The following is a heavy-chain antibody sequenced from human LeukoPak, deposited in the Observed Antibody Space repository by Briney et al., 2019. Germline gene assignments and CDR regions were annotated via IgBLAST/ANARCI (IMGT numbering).Heavy chain of an antibody. J-gene: IGHJ4*02. D-gene: IGHD1-26*01. CDR1: GFTFSSYS. CDR2: ISSSSSTI. Sequence: GGSLRLSCAASGFTFSSYSMNWVRQAPGKGLEWVSFISSSSSTIYYADSVKGRFTISRDNAKNSQYLQMNSLRADDTAVYYCARDRGGSYSAIDYWGQGTLVTVSS. V-gene: IGHV3-48*04. CDR3: ARDRGGSYSAIDY.